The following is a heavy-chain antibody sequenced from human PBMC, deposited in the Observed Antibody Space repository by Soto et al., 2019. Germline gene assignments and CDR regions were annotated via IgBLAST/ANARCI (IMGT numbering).Heavy chain of an antibody. CDR3: ASLSFQYYYDSSGYFGLDY. D-gene: IGHD3-22*01. J-gene: IGHJ4*02. Sequence: QVQLQESGPGLVKPSGTLSLTCAVSGGSISSSNWWSWVRQPPGKGLEWIGEIYHSGSTNYNPSLKSRVTISVDKSKNQFSLKLSSVTAADTAVYYCASLSFQYYYDSSGYFGLDYWGQGTLVTVSS. V-gene: IGHV4-4*02. CDR2: IYHSGST. CDR1: GGSISSSNW.